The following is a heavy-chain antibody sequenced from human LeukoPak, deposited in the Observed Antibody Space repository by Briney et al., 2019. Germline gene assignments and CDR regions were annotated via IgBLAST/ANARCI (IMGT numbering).Heavy chain of an antibody. CDR1: GYTFTGYY. CDR2: INPNSGGT. V-gene: IGHV1-2*02. Sequence: GASVKVSCKASGYTFTGYYMHWVRQAPGQGLEWMGWINPNSGGTNYAQKFQGRVTMTRDTSISTAYMELSRLRSDDTAVYYCARRFSSGYEGWFDPWGQRTLVTVSS. D-gene: IGHD5-12*01. J-gene: IGHJ5*02. CDR3: ARRFSSGYEGWFDP.